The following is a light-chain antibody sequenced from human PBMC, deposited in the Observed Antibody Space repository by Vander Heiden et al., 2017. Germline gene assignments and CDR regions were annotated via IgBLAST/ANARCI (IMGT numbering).Light chain of an antibody. CDR2: VNS. V-gene: IGLV1-40*01. J-gene: IGLJ3*02. CDR3: QSYDSSLSDWV. Sequence: QSVLTPPPSVSGPPGPRITISCTGSSSNIGAGYDVHWYQQLPGTAPKLLIYVNSNRPSGVPDRFSGSKSGTSASLAITGLQAEDEADYYCQSYDSSLSDWVFGGGTKLTVL. CDR1: SSNIGAGYD.